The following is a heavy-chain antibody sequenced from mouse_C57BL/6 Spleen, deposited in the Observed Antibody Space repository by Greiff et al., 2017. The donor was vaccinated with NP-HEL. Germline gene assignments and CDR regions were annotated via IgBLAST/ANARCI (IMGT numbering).Heavy chain of an antibody. Sequence: VKLLESGPGLVQPSQSLSITCTVSGFSLTSYGVHWVRQSPGKGLEWLGVIWSGGGTDYNEALISRLSISKDNSKSQVIFKMTRQQADDTAIYYCARVPYYGSSYYFDYWGKGTTLTVSS. V-gene: IGHV2-2*01. J-gene: IGHJ2*01. CDR2: IWSGGGT. CDR3: ARVPYYGSSYYFDY. D-gene: IGHD1-1*01. CDR1: GFSLTSYG.